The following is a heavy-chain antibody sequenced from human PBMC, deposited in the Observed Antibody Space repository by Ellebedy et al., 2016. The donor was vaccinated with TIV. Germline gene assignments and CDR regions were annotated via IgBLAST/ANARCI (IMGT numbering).Heavy chain of an antibody. D-gene: IGHD3-10*01. CDR1: GFTFSSYA. J-gene: IGHJ2*01. V-gene: IGHV3-23*01. CDR2: IGRSGVNT. CDR3: ARDPYYGFGYFDI. Sequence: GESLKISXAASGFTFSSYAMSWVRQAPGKRLEWVSSIGRSGVNTYYADSVKGRRTISRDNSKNTVHLQMNSLRAEDTAVYYCARDPYYGFGYFDIWGRGTLVTVSS.